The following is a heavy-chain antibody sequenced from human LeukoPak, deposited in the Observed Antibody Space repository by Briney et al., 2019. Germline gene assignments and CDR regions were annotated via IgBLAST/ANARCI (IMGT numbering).Heavy chain of an antibody. Sequence: ASVKASCKASGYTFTSYDINWVRQATGQGLEWMGWMNPNSGNTGYAQKFQGRVTMTRNTSISTAYMELSSLRSEDTAVYYCARAYYGSGSYWSPGWFDPWGQGTLVTVSS. CDR1: GYTFTSYD. CDR2: MNPNSGNT. D-gene: IGHD3-10*01. CDR3: ARAYYGSGSYWSPGWFDP. V-gene: IGHV1-8*01. J-gene: IGHJ5*02.